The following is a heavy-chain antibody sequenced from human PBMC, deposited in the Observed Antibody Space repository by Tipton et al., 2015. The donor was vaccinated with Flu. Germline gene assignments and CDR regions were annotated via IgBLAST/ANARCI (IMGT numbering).Heavy chain of an antibody. Sequence: SLRLSRAASGFTFGSYGMHWVRQAPGKGLEWVAYLWYDGGNVHYADSVRGRFTITRDNSKNNVHLQMNNLRVADTAVYFCAREGPPASGMAVWAQGPTFPFSS. V-gene: IGHV3-33*01. CDR2: LWYDGGNV. CDR1: GFTFGSYG. D-gene: IGHD2-2*01. CDR3: AREGPPASGMAV. J-gene: IGHJ6*02.